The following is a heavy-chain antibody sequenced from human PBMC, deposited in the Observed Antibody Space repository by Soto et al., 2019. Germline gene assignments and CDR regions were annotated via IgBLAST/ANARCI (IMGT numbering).Heavy chain of an antibody. Sequence: GGSLRLSCAASGFTFSGYAIHWVRLTPGRGLEWVLAISRDGSYIYYTDSVKGRFTVSRDNSKNTVFVQMNRLIPDDTALYFCARTRNGGVADSFDSWGQGTRVTVSS. CDR1: GFTFSGYA. D-gene: IGHD3-3*01. CDR2: ISRDGSYI. CDR3: ARTRNGGVADSFDS. V-gene: IGHV3-30*04. J-gene: IGHJ5*01.